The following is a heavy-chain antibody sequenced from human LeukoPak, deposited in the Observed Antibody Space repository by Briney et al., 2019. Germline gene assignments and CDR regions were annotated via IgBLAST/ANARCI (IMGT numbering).Heavy chain of an antibody. V-gene: IGHV3-21*01. CDR3: FGFSDSDYYGSGSSGGY. J-gene: IGHJ4*02. CDR1: GFTFSSYS. Sequence: GGSLRLSCAASGFTFSSYSMNWVRQAPGKGLEWVSSISSSSSYIYYADSVKGRFTISRDNAKNSLYLQMNSLRAEDTAVYYCFGFSDSDYYGSGSSGGYWGQGTLVTVSS. CDR2: ISSSSSYI. D-gene: IGHD3-10*01.